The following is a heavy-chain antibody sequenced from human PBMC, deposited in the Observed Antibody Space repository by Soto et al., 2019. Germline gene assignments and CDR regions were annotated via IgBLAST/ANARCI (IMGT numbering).Heavy chain of an antibody. Sequence: EVQLVESGGGLVKPGGSLRLSCAASGFTFSSYSMNWVRQAPGKGLEWVSSISSSSSYIYYADSVKGRFTISRDNAKNSLYLKMNRLRAEDTAVYYGARGARESSGWPPYCDYWGQGTLVTVSS. J-gene: IGHJ4*02. V-gene: IGHV3-21*01. CDR1: GFTFSSYS. CDR2: ISSSSSYI. CDR3: ARGARESSGWPPYCDY. D-gene: IGHD6-19*01.